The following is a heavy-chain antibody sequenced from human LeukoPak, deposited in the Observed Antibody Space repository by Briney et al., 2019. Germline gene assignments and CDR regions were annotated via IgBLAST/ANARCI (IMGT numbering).Heavy chain of an antibody. V-gene: IGHV3-9*01. J-gene: IGHJ4*02. CDR3: AKDLAAAGLRWYFDY. Sequence: GRSLRLSCAASGFTFDDYAMHWVRQAPGKGLEWVSTISWNSGSRGYADSVKGRFTISRDNAKNSLYLQMNSLRAEDTALYYCAKDLAAAGLRWYFDYWGQGTLVTVSS. D-gene: IGHD6-13*01. CDR2: ISWNSGSR. CDR1: GFTFDDYA.